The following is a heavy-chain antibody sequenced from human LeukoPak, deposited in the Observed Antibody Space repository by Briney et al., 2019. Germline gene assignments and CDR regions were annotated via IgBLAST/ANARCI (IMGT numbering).Heavy chain of an antibody. CDR1: GDSVSSNSAA. J-gene: IGHJ4*02. Sequence: SQTLSLTCAISGDSVSSNSAAWSWIRQSPSRGLEWLGRTYYRSKWYNDYAVSVRSRITLNPDTSKNQFSLQLNSVTPEDTAVYYCARGSISPKYYFDYWGQGTLVTVSS. CDR3: ARGSISPKYYFDY. V-gene: IGHV6-1*01. CDR2: TYYRSKWYN. D-gene: IGHD6-13*01.